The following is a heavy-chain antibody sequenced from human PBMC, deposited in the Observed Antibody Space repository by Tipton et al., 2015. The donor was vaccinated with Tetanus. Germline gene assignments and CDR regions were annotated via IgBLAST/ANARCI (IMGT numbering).Heavy chain of an antibody. J-gene: IGHJ5*02. CDR1: GGSFSGYY. CDR3: AGVLRSESVGWFDP. CDR2: INHSGST. D-gene: IGHD3-3*01. Sequence: GLVKPSETLSLTCAVYGGSFSGYYWSWIRQPPGKGLEWIGEINHSGSTNYNPSLKSRVTISVDTSKNQFSLRLTSVTAADTAVYFCAGVLRSESVGWFDPWGQGTLVTVSS. V-gene: IGHV4-34*01.